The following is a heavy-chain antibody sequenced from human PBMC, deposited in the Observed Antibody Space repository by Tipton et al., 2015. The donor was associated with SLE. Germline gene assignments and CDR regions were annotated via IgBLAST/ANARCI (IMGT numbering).Heavy chain of an antibody. D-gene: IGHD6-13*01. CDR3: ARDYSPEAYFDY. CDR1: GYSISSGYY. Sequence: TLSLTCTVSGYSISSGYYWGWIRQPPGKGLEWIGSIYHSGSTYYNPSLKSRATISVDTSKNQFSLKLSSVTAADTAVYYCARDYSPEAYFDYWGQGTLVTVSS. J-gene: IGHJ4*02. V-gene: IGHV4-38-2*02. CDR2: IYHSGST.